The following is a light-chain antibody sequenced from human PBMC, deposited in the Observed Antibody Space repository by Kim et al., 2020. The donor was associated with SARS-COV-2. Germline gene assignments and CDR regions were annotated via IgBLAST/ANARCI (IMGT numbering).Light chain of an antibody. CDR2: ESS. CDR3: QHYVDIPRT. V-gene: IGKV1-5*03. J-gene: IGKJ2*01. Sequence: SASVGDRVTITCRASQSIGRWLAWYQQKPGKAPKFLIYESSSLESGVPSRFRGSGSGTEFTLTIDSLQPDDFATYYCQHYVDIPRTFGQGTKLEI. CDR1: QSIGRW.